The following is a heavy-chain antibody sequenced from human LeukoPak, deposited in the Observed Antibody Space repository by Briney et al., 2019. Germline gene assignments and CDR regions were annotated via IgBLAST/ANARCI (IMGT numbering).Heavy chain of an antibody. CDR1: GGSISSGGYY. D-gene: IGHD6-13*01. V-gene: IGHV4-30-2*01. CDR3: ARVARGYFSTGYSSSWYPYYFDY. J-gene: IGHJ4*02. Sequence: SETLSLTCTVSGGSISSGGYYWSWLRQPPGKGLEGFGYIYHSGSTYYNPSLKSRVTISVDRSKNQFSLKLSSVTAADTAVYYCARVARGYFSTGYSSSWYPYYFDYWGQGTLVTVSS. CDR2: IYHSGST.